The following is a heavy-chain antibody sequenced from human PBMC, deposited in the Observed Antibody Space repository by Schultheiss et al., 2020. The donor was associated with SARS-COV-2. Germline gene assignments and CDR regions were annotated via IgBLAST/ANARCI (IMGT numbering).Heavy chain of an antibody. J-gene: IGHJ5*02. V-gene: IGHV4-34*01. CDR3: AGGPIVVVPAAMPPFDP. D-gene: IGHD2-2*01. CDR1: GGSFSGYY. Sequence: SETLSLTCAVYGGSFSGYYWSWIRQPPGKGLEWIGEINHSGSTNYNPSLKSRVTISVDTSKNQFSLKLSSVTAADTAVYYCAGGPIVVVPAAMPPFDPWGQGTLVTVSS. CDR2: INHSGST.